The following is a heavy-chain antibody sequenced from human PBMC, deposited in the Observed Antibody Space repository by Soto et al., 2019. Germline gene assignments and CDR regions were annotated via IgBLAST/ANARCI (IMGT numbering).Heavy chain of an antibody. Sequence: QMQLQASGPGLVKPSETLSLTCNVSGASVSHGYWSWIRQPPGKGLEWIGFMYFGGSFNYNPSLTSRATISVETSKNQLSMKLTSVTASDTAVYYCARSYYHSTGFAVDPWGQGTLVTVSS. CDR2: MYFGGSF. CDR3: ARSYYHSTGFAVDP. V-gene: IGHV4-59*02. D-gene: IGHD3-22*01. J-gene: IGHJ5*02. CDR1: GASVSHGY.